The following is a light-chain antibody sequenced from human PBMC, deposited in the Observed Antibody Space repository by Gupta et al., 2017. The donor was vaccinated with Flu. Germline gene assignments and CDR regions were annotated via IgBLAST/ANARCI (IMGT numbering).Light chain of an antibody. J-gene: IGKJ1*01. CDR1: QNINTY. CDR3: EQSDTTPPM. CDR2: ASS. Sequence: DIQVTQSPTSLSAYVGDRVTITCRASQNINTYLNWYQQRPGSAPRLLIYASSTLQSGVPSRFSGSGSGTDFTLTITSLQPEDFAVYYCEQSDTTPPMFGQGTKVEI. V-gene: IGKV1-39*01.